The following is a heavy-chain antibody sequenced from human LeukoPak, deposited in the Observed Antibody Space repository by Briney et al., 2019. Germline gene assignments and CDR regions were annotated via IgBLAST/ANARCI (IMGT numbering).Heavy chain of an antibody. J-gene: IGHJ3*02. V-gene: IGHV3-48*01. CDR2: INSRSSTI. CDR1: GFTFSSYS. CDR3: ARDIVDGDYDDGFDI. D-gene: IGHD4-17*01. Sequence: PGGSLRLSCVASGFTFSSYSMNWVRRAPGKGLEFISYINSRSSTIYYADVVKGRFTISRDNAKNSLYLQMSSLRAEDTALYYCARDIVDGDYDDGFDIWGQGTRVTVSS.